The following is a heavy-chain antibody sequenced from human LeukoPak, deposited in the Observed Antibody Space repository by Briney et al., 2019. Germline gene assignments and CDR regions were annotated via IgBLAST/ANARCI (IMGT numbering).Heavy chain of an antibody. V-gene: IGHV3-30-3*01. CDR2: ISYDGSNK. Sequence: GGSLRLSCAASGFTFSSYAMHWVRQAPGKGLEWVAVISYDGSNKYYADSVKGRFTISRDNSKNTLYLQMNSLRAEDTAVYYCARDNYYDSSGHPRGYYYYGMDVWGQGTTVTVSS. D-gene: IGHD3-22*01. J-gene: IGHJ6*02. CDR3: ARDNYYDSSGHPRGYYYYGMDV. CDR1: GFTFSSYA.